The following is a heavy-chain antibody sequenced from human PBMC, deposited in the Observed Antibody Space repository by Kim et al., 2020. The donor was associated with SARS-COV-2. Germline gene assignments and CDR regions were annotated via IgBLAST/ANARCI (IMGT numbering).Heavy chain of an antibody. CDR2: INHSGST. CDR1: GGSFSGYY. Sequence: SETLSLTCAVYGGSFSGYYWSWIRQPPGKGLEWIGEINHSGSTNYNPNLKSRVPISVDTAKNQFSLKLSSVTAADTDVYYCARESGPMVVVVVAPYYYY. CDR3: ARESGPMVVVVVAPYYYY. V-gene: IGHV4-34*01. J-gene: IGHJ6*01. D-gene: IGHD2-15*01.